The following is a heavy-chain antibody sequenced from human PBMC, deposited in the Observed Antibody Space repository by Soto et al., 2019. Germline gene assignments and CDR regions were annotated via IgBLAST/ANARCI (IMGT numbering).Heavy chain of an antibody. J-gene: IGHJ4*02. V-gene: IGHV1-46*01. D-gene: IGHD2-2*01. CDR1: GYTFTSYY. CDR3: ARDGRYCSSTSCSRGLEGGGAWDY. CDR2: INPSGGST. Sequence: QVQLVQSGAEVKKPGASVKVSCKASGYTFTSYYMHWVRQAPGQGLEWMGIINPSGGSTSYAQKFQGRVTMTRDTSTSTVYMELSSLRSEDTAVYYCARDGRYCSSTSCSRGLEGGGAWDYWGQGTLVTVSS.